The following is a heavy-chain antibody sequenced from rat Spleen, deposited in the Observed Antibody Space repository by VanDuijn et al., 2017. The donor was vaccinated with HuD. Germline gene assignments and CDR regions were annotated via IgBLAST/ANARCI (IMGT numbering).Heavy chain of an antibody. V-gene: IGHV5-7*01. Sequence: EVQLVESDGGLVQPGRSLKLSCAASGFTFSDYNMAWVRQAPKKGLEWVATISYDGSSTYYRDSVKGRFTISRDNAKSTLYLQMDSLRSEDTATYYCARLYYYSSFDYWGQGVMVTVSS. CDR1: GFTFSDYN. J-gene: IGHJ2*01. D-gene: IGHD1-2*01. CDR3: ARLYYYSSFDY. CDR2: ISYDGSST.